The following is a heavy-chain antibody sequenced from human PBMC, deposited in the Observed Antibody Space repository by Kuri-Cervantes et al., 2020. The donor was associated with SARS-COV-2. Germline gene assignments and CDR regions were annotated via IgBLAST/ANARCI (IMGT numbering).Heavy chain of an antibody. D-gene: IGHD2-21*01. J-gene: IGHJ3*02. CDR1: GGSISSHY. V-gene: IGHV4-59*11. Sequence: SETLSLTCTVSGGSISSHYWSWIRQPPGKGLEWIGYIYYSGSTNYHPSLKSRVAISVDTSKDQFSLKLSSVTAADTAVYYCAGEIRVIAYPHAFDIWGQGTMVTVSS. CDR3: AGEIRVIAYPHAFDI. CDR2: IYYSGST.